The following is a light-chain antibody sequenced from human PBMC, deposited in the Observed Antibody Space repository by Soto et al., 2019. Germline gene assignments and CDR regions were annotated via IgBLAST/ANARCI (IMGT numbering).Light chain of an antibody. CDR1: QSVDSDC. V-gene: IGKV3-20*01. CDR3: LQYGDSPMYA. Sequence: EIVLTQSPGTLSLSPGERATLSCRASQSVDSDCLAWYQQKSGQAPRLLIYNSSRRAAGIQDRFSGSGSGTDFTLAISRLEPEEFAVYFCLQYGDSPMYAFGQGTKGQIK. CDR2: NSS. J-gene: IGKJ2*01.